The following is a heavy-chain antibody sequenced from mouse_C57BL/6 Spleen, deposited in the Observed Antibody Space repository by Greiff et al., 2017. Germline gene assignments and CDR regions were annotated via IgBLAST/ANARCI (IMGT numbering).Heavy chain of an antibody. V-gene: IGHV5-6*01. J-gene: IGHJ3*01. CDR3: ARHVSDYDESDWFAY. D-gene: IGHD2-4*01. CDR1: GFTFSSYG. CDR2: ISSGGSYT. Sequence: EVMLVESGGDLVKPGGSLKLSCAASGFTFSSYGMSWVRQTPDKRLEWVATISSGGSYTYYPYSVKGRFTIYRDNAKNTLYLQMSRLESEDTDMYYCARHVSDYDESDWFAYWGQGTLVTVSA.